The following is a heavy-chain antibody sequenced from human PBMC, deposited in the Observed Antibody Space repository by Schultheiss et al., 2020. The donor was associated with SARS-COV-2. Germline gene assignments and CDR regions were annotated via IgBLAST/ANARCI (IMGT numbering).Heavy chain of an antibody. Sequence: GGSLRLSCAASGFTFSNYAMHWVRQAPGKGLEWVSGISWNSGSIGYADSVKGRFTISRDNAKNSLYLQMNSLRAEDTALYYCAKDMAAATSLVDYWGQGTLVTVSS. V-gene: IGHV3-9*01. CDR1: GFTFSNYA. J-gene: IGHJ4*02. CDR3: AKDMAAATSLVDY. CDR2: ISWNSGSI. D-gene: IGHD2-15*01.